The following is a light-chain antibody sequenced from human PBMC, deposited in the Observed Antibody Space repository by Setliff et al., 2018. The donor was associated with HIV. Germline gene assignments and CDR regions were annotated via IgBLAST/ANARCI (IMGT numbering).Light chain of an antibody. CDR3: SSYTSTNTLP. V-gene: IGLV2-14*01. CDR2: EVS. CDR1: SSDVGGYSL. J-gene: IGLJ1*01. Sequence: QSVLTQPPSVSGSPGQSVTISCTGTSSDVGGYSLVSWYQHHPGKAPKLMICEVSNRPSGVSNRFSGSKSGNTASLTISGLQADDEADYYCSSYTSTNTLPFGTGTKVTVL.